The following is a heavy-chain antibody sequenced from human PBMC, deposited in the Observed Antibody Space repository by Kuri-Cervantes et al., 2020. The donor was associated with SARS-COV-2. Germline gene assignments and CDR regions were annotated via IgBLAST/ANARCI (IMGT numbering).Heavy chain of an antibody. Sequence: GESLKICCAASEFTFSSYDMHWVRQATGKGLEWVSAIGTAGDTYYPGSVKGRFTISRENAKNSLYLQMNSLRAGDTAVYYCARGDVQSGVDAFDIWGQGTMVTVSS. CDR1: EFTFSSYD. D-gene: IGHD1-1*01. V-gene: IGHV3-13*04. CDR3: ARGDVQSGVDAFDI. J-gene: IGHJ3*02. CDR2: IGTAGDT.